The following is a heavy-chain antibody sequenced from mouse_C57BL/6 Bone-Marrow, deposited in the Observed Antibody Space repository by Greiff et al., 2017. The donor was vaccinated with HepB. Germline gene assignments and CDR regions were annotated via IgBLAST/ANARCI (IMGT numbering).Heavy chain of an antibody. D-gene: IGHD1-1*01. V-gene: IGHV5-4*01. CDR1: GFTFSSYA. CDR3: ARDGSTGAMDD. CDR2: ISDGGSYT. J-gene: IGHJ4*01. Sequence: EVHLVESGGGLVKPGGSLKLSCAASGFTFSSYAMSWVRQTPEKRLEWVATISDGGSYTYYPDNVKGRFTISRDNAKNNLYLQRSHLKSEDTAMYYCARDGSTGAMDDWGQGTSVTVSS.